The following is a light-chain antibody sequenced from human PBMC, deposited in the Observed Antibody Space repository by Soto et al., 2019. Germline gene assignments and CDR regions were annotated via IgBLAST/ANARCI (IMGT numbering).Light chain of an antibody. CDR3: QHYNSYSEA. Sequence: IQVPPSPSAVSVSLGHTHTVICRASQTISSWLAWYQQKPGKAPKRLIYKASTLKSGVPSRFSGSGSGTEFTLTISSLQPDDFATYYCQHYNSYSEAFGQGTKVDNK. CDR2: KAS. CDR1: QTISSW. V-gene: IGKV1-5*03. J-gene: IGKJ1*01.